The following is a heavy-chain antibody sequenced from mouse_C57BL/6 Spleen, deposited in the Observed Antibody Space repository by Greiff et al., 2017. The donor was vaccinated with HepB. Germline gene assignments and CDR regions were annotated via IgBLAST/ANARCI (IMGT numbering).Heavy chain of an antibody. J-gene: IGHJ4*01. CDR3: ARSLRRGGVYYAMDY. CDR1: GFTFTDYY. Sequence: EVQRVESGGGLVQPGGSLSLSCAASGFTFTDYYMSWVRQPPGKALEWLGFIRNKANGYTTEYSASVKGRFTISRDNSQSILYLQMNALRAEDSANYYCARSLRRGGVYYAMDYWGQGTSVTVSS. D-gene: IGHD2-4*01. CDR2: IRNKANGYTT. V-gene: IGHV7-3*01.